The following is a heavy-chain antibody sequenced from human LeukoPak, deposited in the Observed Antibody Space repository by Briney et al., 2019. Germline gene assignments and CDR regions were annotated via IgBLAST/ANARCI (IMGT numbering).Heavy chain of an antibody. D-gene: IGHD6-13*01. CDR1: GGAFSSYA. CDR3: ARDLGYSSSWYVFDY. CDR2: IIPIFGTA. V-gene: IGHV1-69*13. Sequence: SVKVSCKASGGAFSSYAISWVRQAPGQGLEWMGGIIPIFGTANYAQKFQGRVTITADESTSTAYMELSSLRSEDTAVYYCARDLGYSSSWYVFDYWGQGTLVTVSS. J-gene: IGHJ4*02.